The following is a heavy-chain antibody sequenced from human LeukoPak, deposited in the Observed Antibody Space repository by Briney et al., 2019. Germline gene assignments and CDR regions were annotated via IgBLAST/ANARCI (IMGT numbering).Heavy chain of an antibody. J-gene: IGHJ4*02. CDR1: GYTFTGYY. CDR3: ARGGWYYYDSNGYYLIDN. V-gene: IGHV1-2*04. Sequence: ASVKVSCKASGYTFTGYYMHWVRQAPGQGLEWMGWINPNSGGTNYAQKFQGWVTLTTDTSTSTAYMELWSLRSDDTALYYCARGGWYYYDSNGYYLIDNWGQGTLVTVSS. D-gene: IGHD3-22*01. CDR2: INPNSGGT.